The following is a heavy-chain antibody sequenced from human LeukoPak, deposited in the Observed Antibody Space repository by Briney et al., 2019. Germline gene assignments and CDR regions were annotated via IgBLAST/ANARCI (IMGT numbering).Heavy chain of an antibody. CDR3: ARLYCSGGSCYSYYYYYMDV. Sequence: KTGGSLRLSCAASGFTVSSNYMSWVCQAPGKGLEWVSVIYSGGSTFYADSVRGRFTISRDKSKNTLYLQMNSLRAEDTAVYYCARLYCSGGSCYSYYYYYMDVWGKGTTVTVSS. CDR2: IYSGGST. V-gene: IGHV3-53*01. CDR1: GFTVSSNY. D-gene: IGHD2-15*01. J-gene: IGHJ6*03.